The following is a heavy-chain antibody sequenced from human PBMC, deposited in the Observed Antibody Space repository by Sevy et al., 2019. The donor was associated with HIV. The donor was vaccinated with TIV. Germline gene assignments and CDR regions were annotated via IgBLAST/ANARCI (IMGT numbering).Heavy chain of an antibody. J-gene: IGHJ6*03. D-gene: IGHD3-3*01. CDR3: ARSAYDFWSGYYAYMDV. Sequence: GESLKISCKGSGYSFTSYWIGWVRQMPGKGLEWMGIIYPGDSDTRYSPSFQGQVTISADKSISTAYLQWSSLKASDTAMYYCARSAYDFWSGYYAYMDVWGKGTTVTVSS. V-gene: IGHV5-51*01. CDR2: IYPGDSDT. CDR1: GYSFTSYW.